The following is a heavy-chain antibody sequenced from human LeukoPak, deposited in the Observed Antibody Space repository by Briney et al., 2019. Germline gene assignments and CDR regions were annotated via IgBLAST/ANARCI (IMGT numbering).Heavy chain of an antibody. V-gene: IGHV3-74*01. CDR2: VNTDGSSR. CDR3: ARGHEIGYYGMDV. J-gene: IGHJ6*02. D-gene: IGHD2/OR15-2a*01. Sequence: GGSLRLSCAASGFTPSSHWMHWVRQAPGKGLMWVSRVNTDGSSRNYADFVKGRFTISRDNAKNTVYLQMNSLRAEDTAVYYCARGHEIGYYGMDVWGQGTTVTVSS. CDR1: GFTPSSHW.